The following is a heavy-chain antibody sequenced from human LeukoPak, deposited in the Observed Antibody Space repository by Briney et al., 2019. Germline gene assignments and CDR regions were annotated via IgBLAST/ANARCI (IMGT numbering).Heavy chain of an antibody. Sequence: SGTLSLTCAVSGDSISSTNWWSWVRQSPGKGLEWIGEIFHRGGTNYNPSLQSRVTMSIDKSKNQFSLKLSTVTAADTAVYYCATYYVGVGGRGHWGPGTLVTVSS. V-gene: IGHV4-4*02. CDR1: GDSISSTNW. D-gene: IGHD2-21*01. CDR3: ATYYVGVGGRGH. J-gene: IGHJ4*02. CDR2: IFHRGGT.